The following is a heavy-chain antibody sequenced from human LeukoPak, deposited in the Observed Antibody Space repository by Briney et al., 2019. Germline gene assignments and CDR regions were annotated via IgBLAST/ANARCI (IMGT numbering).Heavy chain of an antibody. CDR1: GYSFTSNW. D-gene: IGHD5-18*01. CDR3: ARHRGGYSYVIDY. Sequence: GESLKISCRGSGYSFTSNWIGWVRQMPGKGLEWMGVIYPGDSDTRYSPSFQGQVTISADKSIGTAYLQWSSLKASDTAMFYCARHRGGYSYVIDYWGQGTLVTVSS. V-gene: IGHV5-51*01. J-gene: IGHJ4*02. CDR2: IYPGDSDT.